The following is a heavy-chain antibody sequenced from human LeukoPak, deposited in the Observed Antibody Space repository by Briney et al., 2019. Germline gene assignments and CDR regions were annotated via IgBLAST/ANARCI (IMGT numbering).Heavy chain of an antibody. CDR3: PYSGYSYGSFDY. Sequence: GGSLRLSCVASGFTFSGSPIHWVRQAPGKGLEWVSSISSSTGFIYYADSVKGRFTISRDNSKNTLYLQMNSLRAEDTAVYYCPYSGYSYGSFDYWGQGTLVTVSS. D-gene: IGHD5-18*01. CDR2: ISSSTGFI. J-gene: IGHJ4*02. V-gene: IGHV3-21*01. CDR1: GFTFSGSP.